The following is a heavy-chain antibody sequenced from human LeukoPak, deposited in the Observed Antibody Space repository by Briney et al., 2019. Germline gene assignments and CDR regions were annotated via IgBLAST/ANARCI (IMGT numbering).Heavy chain of an antibody. V-gene: IGHV4-59*12. CDR2: IYYSGST. D-gene: IGHD3-22*01. CDR3: ARASYGNSGYYYHY. CDR1: GGSISSYY. Sequence: PSETLSLTCTVSGGSISSYYWSWIRQPPGKGLEWIGYIYYSGSTNYNPSLKSRVTISVDTSKNQFSLKLSSVTAADTAVYYCARASYGNSGYYYHYWGQGTLVTVSS. J-gene: IGHJ4*02.